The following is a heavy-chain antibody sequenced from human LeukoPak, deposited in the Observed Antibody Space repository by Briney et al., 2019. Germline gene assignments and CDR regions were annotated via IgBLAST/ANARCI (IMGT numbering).Heavy chain of an antibody. Sequence: PGGSLRLSCAASGFIFSNFAMNWVRQAPGKGLEWVSAISDSGTVTYYADSVKGRFTISRDKSKNTLYLQMTSLRAEDTAIYYCAKEEYSGYGILDYWGQGTLVTASS. CDR2: ISDSGTVT. V-gene: IGHV3-23*01. J-gene: IGHJ4*02. CDR3: AKEEYSGYGILDY. D-gene: IGHD5-12*01. CDR1: GFIFSNFA.